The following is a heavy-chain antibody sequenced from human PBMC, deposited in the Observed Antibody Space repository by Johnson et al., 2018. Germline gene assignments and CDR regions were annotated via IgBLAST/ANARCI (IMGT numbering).Heavy chain of an antibody. Sequence: EVQLVESGGGLVKPGGSXRLSCAASGFTFSNAWMNWVRQAPGKGLEWVGRIKSKTDGGTTDYAAPVKGRFTIPRDDSKNKLYLQRNSLKTEDTAVYYCTTGTQRGDLAYYYYYYYMDVWGKGTTVTVSS. CDR1: GFTFSNAW. CDR2: IKSKTDGGTT. D-gene: IGHD7-27*01. CDR3: TTGTQRGDLAYYYYYYYMDV. J-gene: IGHJ6*03. V-gene: IGHV3-15*07.